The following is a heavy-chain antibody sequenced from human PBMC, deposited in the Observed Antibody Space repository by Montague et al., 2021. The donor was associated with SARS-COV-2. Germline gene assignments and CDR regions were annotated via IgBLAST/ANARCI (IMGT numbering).Heavy chain of an antibody. J-gene: IGHJ4*02. CDR2: VHYTGST. CDR3: ARAQNTCFIANCVNYFEV. D-gene: IGHD1-1*01. V-gene: IGHV4-59*01. CDR1: GDSISSYY. Sequence: SETLSLTCVVSGDSISSYYWSWIRRSPGKGLEWIGYVHYTGSTKYTPSLKTRVTLSLDTPKNHFSLKLRSVTAADTAIYYCARAQNTCFIANCVNYFEVWGQGTLVSVSS.